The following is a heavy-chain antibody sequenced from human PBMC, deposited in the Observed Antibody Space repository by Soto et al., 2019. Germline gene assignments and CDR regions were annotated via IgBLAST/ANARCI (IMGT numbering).Heavy chain of an antibody. V-gene: IGHV1-46*01. Sequence: QVQLMQSGTEVKEPGASVNLSCKASGYTFSCFYIHWVRQAPGQGLEWVGIMNPSGDRTNYAQNFQCRVTMTRDTATSTVYMELSSLKSEDTAVYYCARGRGYCGDDLHEDGFHVWGQGTMVT. CDR3: ARGRGYCGDDLHEDGFHV. D-gene: IGHD5-12*01. CDR1: GYTFSCFY. J-gene: IGHJ3*01. CDR2: MNPSGDRT.